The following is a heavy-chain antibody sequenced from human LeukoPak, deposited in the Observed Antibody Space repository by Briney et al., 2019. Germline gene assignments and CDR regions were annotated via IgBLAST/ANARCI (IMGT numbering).Heavy chain of an antibody. Sequence: PGGSLRLSCAASGFTFRSYSMNWVRQAPGKGLEWVSSISSSSSYIYYADSVKGRFTISRDNAKNSLYLQMNSLRAEDTAVYYCARPLGIAARYYYYGMDVWGQGTTVTVSS. CDR3: ARPLGIAARYYYYGMDV. CDR2: ISSSSSYI. D-gene: IGHD6-6*01. CDR1: GFTFRSYS. V-gene: IGHV3-21*01. J-gene: IGHJ6*02.